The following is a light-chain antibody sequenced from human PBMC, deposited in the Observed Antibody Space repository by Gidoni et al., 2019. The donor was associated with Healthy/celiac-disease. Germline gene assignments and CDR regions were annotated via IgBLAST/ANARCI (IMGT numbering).Light chain of an antibody. J-gene: IGKJ3*01. CDR1: QIISSY. CDR2: AAS. CDR3: QQSDSTPFT. V-gene: IGKV1-39*01. Sequence: DIQMTQSPSSLSASVGDRVTITCRASQIISSYLNWYQQKPGKAPKLLIYAASSLQSGAPSRFSGSGSGTDFTLTISSLQPEDFATYYCQQSDSTPFTFGPGTKVDIK.